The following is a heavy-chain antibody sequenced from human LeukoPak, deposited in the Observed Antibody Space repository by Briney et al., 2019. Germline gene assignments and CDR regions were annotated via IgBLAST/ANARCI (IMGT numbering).Heavy chain of an antibody. CDR3: ARDGGEPGYYYDSSGYGGLDY. CDR2: ISSSSSTI. V-gene: IGHV3-48*01. J-gene: IGHJ4*02. CDR1: GFTFSSYS. D-gene: IGHD3-22*01. Sequence: GGSLRLSCAASGFTFSSYSMNWVRQAPGKGLEWVSYISSSSSTIYYADSVKGRFTISRDNAKNSLYLQMNNLRAEDTAVYYCARDGGEPGYYYDSSGYGGLDYWGQGTLVTVSS.